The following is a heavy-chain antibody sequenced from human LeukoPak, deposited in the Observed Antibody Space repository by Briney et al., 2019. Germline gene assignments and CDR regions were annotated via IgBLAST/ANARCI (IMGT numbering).Heavy chain of an antibody. CDR3: ARQEYSSSSGFFDY. Sequence: GESLKISCKGSGYRFSTYWIGWVRQMPGKGLEWMGIIYPGDSDIKYSPSFQGQVTISADKSISTAYLQWSSLRASDTAIYYCARQEYSSSSGFFDYWGQGTLVTVSS. D-gene: IGHD6-6*01. J-gene: IGHJ4*02. V-gene: IGHV5-51*01. CDR1: GYRFSTYW. CDR2: IYPGDSDI.